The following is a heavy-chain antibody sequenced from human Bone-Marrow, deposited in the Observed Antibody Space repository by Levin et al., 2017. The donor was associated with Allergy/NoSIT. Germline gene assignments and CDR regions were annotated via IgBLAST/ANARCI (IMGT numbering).Heavy chain of an antibody. V-gene: IGHV1-2*02. D-gene: IGHD1-26*01. CDR2: INPNSGGT. CDR3: ARDEAEWELLNFDY. Sequence: EASVKVSCKASGYTFTGYYMHWVRQAPGQGLEWMGWINPNSGGTNYAQKFQGRVTMTRDTSISTAYMELSRLRSDDTAVYYCARDEAEWELLNFDYWGQGTLVTVSS. CDR1: GYTFTGYY. J-gene: IGHJ4*02.